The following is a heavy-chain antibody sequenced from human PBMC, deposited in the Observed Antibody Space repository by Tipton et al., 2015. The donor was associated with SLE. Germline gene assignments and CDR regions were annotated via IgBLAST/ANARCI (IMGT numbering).Heavy chain of an antibody. J-gene: IGHJ1*01. CDR2: MFYTGSA. CDR1: GASVSSSVYS. CDR3: VRLRREHQIVRLGWF. D-gene: IGHD3/OR15-3a*01. V-gene: IGHV4-39*07. Sequence: GLVKPSETLSLTCTVSGASVSSSVYSWGWIRQPPGKGLQWIGAMFYTGSAHYNPYLKGRVAISVDTSKNVFSLNISSVTAADTAIYYCVRLRREHQIVRLGWFWGLGTLVTVSS.